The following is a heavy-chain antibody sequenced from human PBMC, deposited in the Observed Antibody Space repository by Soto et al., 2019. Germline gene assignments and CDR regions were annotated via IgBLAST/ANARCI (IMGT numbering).Heavy chain of an antibody. J-gene: IGHJ5*02. CDR1: GYTFTSYD. D-gene: IGHD1-26*01. CDR3: ARGRRSGSLRPRFDP. V-gene: IGHV1-8*01. Sequence: ASVKVSCKASGYTFTSYDINWVRRATGQGLEWMGWMNPNSGNTGYAQKFQGRVTMTRNTSISTAYMELSSLRSEDTAVYYCARGRRSGSLRPRFDPWGQGTLVTVSS. CDR2: MNPNSGNT.